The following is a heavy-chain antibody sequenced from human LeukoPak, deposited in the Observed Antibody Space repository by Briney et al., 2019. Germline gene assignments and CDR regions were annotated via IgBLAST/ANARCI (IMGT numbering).Heavy chain of an antibody. D-gene: IGHD3-3*01. V-gene: IGHV4-34*01. CDR3: ARLTPYYDFWSGYYTSDAPAAFDI. CDR1: GGSFSGYY. CDR2: INHSGST. J-gene: IGHJ3*02. Sequence: KPSETLSLTCAVYGGSFSGYYWSWIRQPPGKGLEWIGEINHSGSTNYNPSLKSRVTISVDTSKNQFSLKLSSVTAADTAVYYCARLTPYYDFWSGYYTSDAPAAFDIWGQGTMVTVSS.